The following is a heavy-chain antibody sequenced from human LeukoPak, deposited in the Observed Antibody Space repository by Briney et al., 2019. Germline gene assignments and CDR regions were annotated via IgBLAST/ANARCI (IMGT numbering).Heavy chain of an antibody. CDR3: VKDHDTYGDYVY. CDR1: GFTFSNYA. CDR2: ITRNGRTI. Sequence: GGSLRLSCSAAGFTFSNYAMHWVRQAPGKGLEYISAITRNGRTIYYADSVRVRFTISRDNSKNTLYLQMNSLRPEDTAVYYCVKDHDTYGDYVYWGQGTLVTVSS. V-gene: IGHV3-64D*06. J-gene: IGHJ4*02. D-gene: IGHD4-17*01.